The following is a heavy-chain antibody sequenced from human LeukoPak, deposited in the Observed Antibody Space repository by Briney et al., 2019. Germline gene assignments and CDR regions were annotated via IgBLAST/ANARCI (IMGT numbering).Heavy chain of an antibody. CDR2: IWYDGSNK. CDR3: ARSATSGSYLPFDY. V-gene: IGHV3-33*01. J-gene: IGHJ4*02. D-gene: IGHD1-26*01. Sequence: GGSLRLSCAASGFTFSSYGMHWVRQAPGKGLEWVAVIWYDGSNKYYADSVKGRFTISRDNSKNTLYLQMNSLRAEDTAVYYCARSATSGSYLPFDYWGQGTLVTVSS. CDR1: GFTFSSYG.